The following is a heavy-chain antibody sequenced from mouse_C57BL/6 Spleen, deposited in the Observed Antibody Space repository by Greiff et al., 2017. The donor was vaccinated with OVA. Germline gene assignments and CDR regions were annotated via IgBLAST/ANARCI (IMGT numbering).Heavy chain of an antibody. D-gene: IGHD3-2*01. J-gene: IGHJ3*01. CDR3: ARSLDSAGAWFAY. V-gene: IGHV1-80*01. CDR2: IYPGDGDT. Sequence: QVQLKQSGAELVKPGASVKISCKASGYAFSSYWMNWVKQRPGKGLEWIGQIYPGDGDTNYNGKFKGKATLTADKSSSTAYMQLSSLTSEDSAVYFCARSLDSAGAWFAYWGQGTLVTVSA. CDR1: GYAFSSYW.